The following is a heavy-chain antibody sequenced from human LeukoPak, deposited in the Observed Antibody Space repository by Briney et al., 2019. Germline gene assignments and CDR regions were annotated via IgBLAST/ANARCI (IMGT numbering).Heavy chain of an antibody. CDR3: ARVNNYPAHPSTPDY. J-gene: IGHJ4*02. CDR1: GYTFTGHY. D-gene: IGHD5-24*01. Sequence: GASVKVSCKASGYTFTGHYLHWLRQAPGQRLECLGWINPTSGGTNYAQKFQGRVTMTRDTSISTAYMELSGLTTDVTAVYYCARVNNYPAHPSTPDYWGQGTLVTVSS. CDR2: INPTSGGT. V-gene: IGHV1-2*02.